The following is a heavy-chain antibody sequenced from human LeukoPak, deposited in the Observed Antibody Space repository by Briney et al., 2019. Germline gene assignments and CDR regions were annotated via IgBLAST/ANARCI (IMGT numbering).Heavy chain of an antibody. V-gene: IGHV3-9*01. CDR3: AKDHQAAAVGMTRS. CDR1: GFTFDDYA. J-gene: IGHJ4*02. Sequence: GRSLRLSCAASGFTFDDYAMHWVRQAPGKGLEWVSGISWNSGSIGYADSVKGRFTISRDNAKNSLYLQMNSLRAEDTALYYCAKDHQAAAVGMTRSWGQGTLVTVSS. CDR2: ISWNSGSI. D-gene: IGHD6-13*01.